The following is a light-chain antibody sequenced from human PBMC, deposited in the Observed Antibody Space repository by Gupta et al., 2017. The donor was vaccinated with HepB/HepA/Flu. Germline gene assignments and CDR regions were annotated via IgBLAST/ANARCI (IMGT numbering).Light chain of an antibody. CDR1: QSVRSY. CDR3: QQRSNWPTFT. J-gene: IGKJ2*01. CDR2: DAS. Sequence: EIVLTQSPATLSLSPGERATLSCRARQSVRSYLAWYQQKPGQAPRLLIYDASNRDTGIPARFSGSGFGKDLTLTISSREQEDFAVYYCQQRSNWPTFTFGQGTKLEIK. V-gene: IGKV3-11*01.